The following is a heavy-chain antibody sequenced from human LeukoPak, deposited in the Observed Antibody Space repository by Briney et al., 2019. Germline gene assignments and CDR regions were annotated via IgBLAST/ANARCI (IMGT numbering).Heavy chain of an antibody. CDR3: ARWDDSAWAFGN. CDR1: GGSISRYS. V-gene: IGHV4-59*08. J-gene: IGHJ4*02. Sequence: PSETLSLTCIVSGGSISRYSWNWIRQSPGKGLEWIGCIAHSGAISYKSSLKSRVTISVDTSKNQLSLRLTSVTAADTAVYYCARWDDSAWAFGNWGPGTLVTVSS. CDR2: IAHSGAI. D-gene: IGHD6-19*01.